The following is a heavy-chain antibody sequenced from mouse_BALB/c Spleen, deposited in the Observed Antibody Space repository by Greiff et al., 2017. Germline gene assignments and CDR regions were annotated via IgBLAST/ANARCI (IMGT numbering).Heavy chain of an antibody. CDR2: ISYSGST. CDR3: ASYYRYDYAMDY. CDR1: GYSITSDYA. Sequence: EVHLVESGPGLVKPSQSLSLTCTVTGYSITSDYAWNWIRQFPGNKLEWMGYISYSGSTSYNPSLKSRISITRDTSKNQFFLQLNSVTTEDTATYYCASYYRYDYAMDYWGQGTSVTVSS. J-gene: IGHJ4*01. D-gene: IGHD2-14*01. V-gene: IGHV3-2*02.